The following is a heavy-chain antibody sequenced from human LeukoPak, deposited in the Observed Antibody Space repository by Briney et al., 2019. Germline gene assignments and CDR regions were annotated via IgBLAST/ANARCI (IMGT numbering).Heavy chain of an antibody. D-gene: IGHD2-21*01. CDR2: IRYDGSNK. CDR1: GFTFSSYG. V-gene: IGHV3-30*02. Sequence: GGPLRLSCAASGFTFSSYGMHWVRQAPGKGLEWVAFIRYDGSNKYYADSVKGRFTISRDNSKNTLYLQMNSLRAEDTAVYYCAKVPYCGGDCYSPADYWGQGTLVTVSS. J-gene: IGHJ4*02. CDR3: AKVPYCGGDCYSPADY.